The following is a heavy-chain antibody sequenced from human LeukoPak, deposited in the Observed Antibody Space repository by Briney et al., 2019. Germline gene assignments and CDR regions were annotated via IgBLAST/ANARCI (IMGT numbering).Heavy chain of an antibody. D-gene: IGHD2-2*02. V-gene: IGHV1-2*02. Sequence: ASVKVSCKASGYTFTGYYMHWVRQAPGQGLEWVGWMNPNSGGTNYAQKYQGRVTMTRDTYISTAYMELSRLRSDHTAVYYCARGRACSSTSCYKTGGGFDPWGQGTLVTVSS. CDR3: ARGRACSSTSCYKTGGGFDP. J-gene: IGHJ5*02. CDR1: GYTFTGYY. CDR2: MNPNSGGT.